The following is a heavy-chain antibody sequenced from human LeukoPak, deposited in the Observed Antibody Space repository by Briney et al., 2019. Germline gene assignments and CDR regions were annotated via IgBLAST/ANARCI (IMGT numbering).Heavy chain of an antibody. D-gene: IGHD3-22*01. CDR2: INPNSGGT. CDR3: AREKTYYYDSSGKKGEAVDY. Sequence: GASVKVSCKASGYTFTGYYMHWVRQAPGQGLEWMGWINPNSGGTNYAQKFQGRVTMTRDTSISTAYMELSRLRSDDTAVYYCAREKTYYYDSSGKKGEAVDYWGQGTLVTVSS. CDR1: GYTFTGYY. V-gene: IGHV1-2*02. J-gene: IGHJ4*02.